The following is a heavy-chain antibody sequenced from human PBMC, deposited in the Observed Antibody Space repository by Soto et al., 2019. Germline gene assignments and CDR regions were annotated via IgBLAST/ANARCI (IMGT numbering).Heavy chain of an antibody. Sequence: QVQLVESGGGVVQPGKSLRLSCAASGLPYRNYGFHWVRQAPGKGLEWVAFISSDASFEQYAASVKGRFTISMDNGQNTVSLQVNSLRPEDTAVYYCAKSLCGGNCHFECWGQGTLVTVSS. J-gene: IGHJ4*02. CDR2: ISSDASFE. D-gene: IGHD2-21*01. V-gene: IGHV3-30*18. CDR1: GLPYRNYG. CDR3: AKSLCGGNCHFEC.